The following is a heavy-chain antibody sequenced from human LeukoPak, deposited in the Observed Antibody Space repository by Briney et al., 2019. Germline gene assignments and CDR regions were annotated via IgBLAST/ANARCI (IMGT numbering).Heavy chain of an antibody. V-gene: IGHV3-7*01. J-gene: IGHJ5*02. D-gene: IGHD6-13*01. Sequence: PGVALRLSCAASGFTFSSYWMSWVRQAPGKGLEWVANIKQDGSEKYYVDSVKGRFTISRDNAKNSLYLQMSSLRAEDTAVYYCARDFYSSSWYWFDPWGQGTLVTVSS. CDR2: IKQDGSEK. CDR3: ARDFYSSSWYWFDP. CDR1: GFTFSSYW.